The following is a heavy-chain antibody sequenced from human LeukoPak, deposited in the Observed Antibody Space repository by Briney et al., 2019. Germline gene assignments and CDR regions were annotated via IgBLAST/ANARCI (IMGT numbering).Heavy chain of an antibody. CDR2: ISYDGSDK. V-gene: IGHV3-30*03. CDR3: ARVATQTNDY. D-gene: IGHD1-14*01. Sequence: GGSLRLSCAASGFTFSSYSMHWVRQAPGKGLEWVAVISYDGSDKHFADSVKGRFTISRDNAKNSLYLQMNSLRAEDTAVYYCARVATQTNDYWGQGTLVTVSS. J-gene: IGHJ4*02. CDR1: GFTFSSYS.